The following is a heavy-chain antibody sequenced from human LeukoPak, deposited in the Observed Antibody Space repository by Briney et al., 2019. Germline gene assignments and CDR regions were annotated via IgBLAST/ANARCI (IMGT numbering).Heavy chain of an antibody. CDR1: GFTFSSYW. D-gene: IGHD2-2*01. Sequence: QPGGSLRLSCAASGFTFSSYWMHWVRQAPGKGLVWVSRINSDGSSTSYADSVKGRSTISRDNAKNSLYLQMNSLRAEDTAVYYCARREVVVPAALDYWGQGTLVTVSS. CDR3: ARREVVVPAALDY. V-gene: IGHV3-74*01. CDR2: INSDGSST. J-gene: IGHJ4*02.